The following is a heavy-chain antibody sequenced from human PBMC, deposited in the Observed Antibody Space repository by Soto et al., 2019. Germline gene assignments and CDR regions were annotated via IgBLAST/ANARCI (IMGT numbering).Heavy chain of an antibody. CDR1: GGSISSSNW. Sequence: NPSETLSLTCAVSGGSISSSNWWSWVRQPPGKGLEWIGEIYHSGSTNYNPSLKSRVTISVDKSKNQFSLKLSSVTAADTAVYYCARDRKLFGEFIPSYYYYYGMGVWGQGTTVTVSS. V-gene: IGHV4-4*02. J-gene: IGHJ6*02. D-gene: IGHD3-10*02. CDR3: ARDRKLFGEFIPSYYYYYGMGV. CDR2: IYHSGST.